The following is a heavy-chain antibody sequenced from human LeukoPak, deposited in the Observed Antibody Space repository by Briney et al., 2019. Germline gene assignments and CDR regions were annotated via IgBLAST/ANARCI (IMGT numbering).Heavy chain of an antibody. CDR1: GYIFSGYS. D-gene: IGHD3-22*01. CDR3: VRGSGSSGYSYIAY. Sequence: ASVKVSRKASGYIFSGYSIHWVRQAPGQGLEWMGWINPNSGAPNSAQKFHDRVTMTRDTSISTAYVEMSSLGSDDTAVYYCVRGSGSSGYSYIAYWGQGTLVTVSS. J-gene: IGHJ4*02. CDR2: INPNSGAP. V-gene: IGHV1-2*02.